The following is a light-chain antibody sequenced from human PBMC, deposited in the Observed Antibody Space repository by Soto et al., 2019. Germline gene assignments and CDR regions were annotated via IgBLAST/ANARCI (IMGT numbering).Light chain of an antibody. J-gene: IGLJ1*01. Sequence: QSVLTQPRSVSGSPGQSVTISCTGTSSDVGGYNYVSWYQLRPGEAPKLIIYEVSQRPSGVPDRFSGSKSGNTASLTVSGLQAEDEADYYCSSYTVTNNSVFGTGTKLTVL. CDR2: EVS. CDR1: SSDVGGYNY. V-gene: IGLV2-8*01. CDR3: SSYTVTNNSV.